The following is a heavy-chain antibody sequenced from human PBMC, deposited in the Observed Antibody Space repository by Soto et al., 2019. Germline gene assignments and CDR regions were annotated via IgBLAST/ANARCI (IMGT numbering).Heavy chain of an antibody. Sequence: SETLSLTCTVSGGSISSGGYYWSWIRQHPGKGLEWIGYIYYSGSTYYNPSLKSRVTISVDTSKNQFSLKLSSVTAADTAVYYCASIIFTGYYKLDYRAQRTPVTVSS. CDR3: ASIIFTGYYKLDY. J-gene: IGHJ4*02. V-gene: IGHV4-31*03. D-gene: IGHD3-9*01. CDR1: GGSISSGGYY. CDR2: IYYSGST.